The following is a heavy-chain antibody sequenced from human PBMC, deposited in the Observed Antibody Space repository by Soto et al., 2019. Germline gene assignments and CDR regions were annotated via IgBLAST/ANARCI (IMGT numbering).Heavy chain of an antibody. V-gene: IGHV1-2*02. J-gene: IGHJ4*01. CDR2: INPNSGGT. Sequence: VEMVQSGAEVKKPGASVRVSCKASGYTFTDYFIHWVRQAPGQGLEWMGWINPNSGGTHYAQKFQGSVTRTRDTSITTVYLDLTRLRSDDTATYCCARDNKIPANAIHDGRWGQGTLVTVSS. CDR1: GYTFTDYF. CDR3: ARDNKIPANAIHDGR. D-gene: IGHD2-2*01.